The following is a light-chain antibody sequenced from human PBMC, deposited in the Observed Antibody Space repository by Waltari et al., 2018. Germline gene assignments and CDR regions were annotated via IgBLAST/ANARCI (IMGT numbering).Light chain of an antibody. V-gene: IGLV2-14*03. Sequence: QSALTQPASVSGSPGQSITISCTGPSSDVGGYNYVSWYQQHPGKAPKLMIYDVSNRASGVSNRFSGSKSGNTASLTISGLQAEDEADFYCSSYTNTGTRVFGGGTKLTVL. CDR2: DVS. CDR3: SSYTNTGTRV. J-gene: IGLJ3*02. CDR1: SSDVGGYNY.